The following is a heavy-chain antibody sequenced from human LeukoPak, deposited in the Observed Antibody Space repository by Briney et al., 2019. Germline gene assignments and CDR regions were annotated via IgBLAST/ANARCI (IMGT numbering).Heavy chain of an antibody. J-gene: IGHJ4*02. CDR3: ARGNWNYPFDY. Sequence: PGGSLRLSCAASGFTFSSYAMSWVRQAPGKGLEWVSAISGSSDSTYYADSVKGRFTISRDNSKNTLYLQMNSLRAEDTAVYYCARGNWNYPFDYWGQGTLVTVSS. D-gene: IGHD1-7*01. V-gene: IGHV3-23*01. CDR1: GFTFSSYA. CDR2: ISGSSDST.